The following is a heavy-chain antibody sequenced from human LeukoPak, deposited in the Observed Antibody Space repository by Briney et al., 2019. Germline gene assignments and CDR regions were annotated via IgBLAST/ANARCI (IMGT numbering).Heavy chain of an antibody. J-gene: IGHJ6*03. CDR3: AREVLPACSGGSCYSRDYYYYYMDV. V-gene: IGHV4-59*12. CDR2: IYYSGST. Sequence: PSETLSLTCTVSGGSISSYYWGWIRQPPGKGLEWIGRIYYSGSTKYNPSLKSRVTMSVDTSKTRFSLKLSSVTAADTAVYYCAREVLPACSGGSCYSRDYYYYYMDVWGKGTTVTVSS. D-gene: IGHD2-15*01. CDR1: GGSISSYY.